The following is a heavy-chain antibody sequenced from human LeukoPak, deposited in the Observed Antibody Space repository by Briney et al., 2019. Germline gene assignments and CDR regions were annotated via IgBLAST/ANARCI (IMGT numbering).Heavy chain of an antibody. Sequence: SGGSLRLSCAASGFTFSSYWMSWVRQAPGKGLEWVANIRQDGSEKYYVDSVKGRFTISRDNAKNSLYLQMNSLRAEDTAVYYCARDFSVSASAYWGQGTLVTVSS. J-gene: IGHJ4*02. V-gene: IGHV3-7*01. CDR3: ARDFSVSASAY. CDR1: GFTFSSYW. D-gene: IGHD2-2*01. CDR2: IRQDGSEK.